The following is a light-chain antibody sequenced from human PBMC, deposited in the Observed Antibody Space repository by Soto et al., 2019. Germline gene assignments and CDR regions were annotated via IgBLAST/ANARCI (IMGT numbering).Light chain of an antibody. CDR1: QSVSSN. V-gene: IGKV3-20*01. J-gene: IGKJ1*01. CDR3: QQYGSSPQT. CDR2: GAS. Sequence: IVLSQSPGTLSLSPGERASLSCRASQSVSSNLAWYQQKPGQAPRLLIYGASTRATGIPDRFSGSGSGADFTLTISRLEPEDFAVYYCQQYGSSPQTFGQGTKVDI.